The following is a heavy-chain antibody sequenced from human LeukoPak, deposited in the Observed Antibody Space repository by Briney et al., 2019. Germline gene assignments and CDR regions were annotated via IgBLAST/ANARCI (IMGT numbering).Heavy chain of an antibody. V-gene: IGHV3-9*01. Sequence: GGSLRLSCAASGFTFDDYAMHWVRQAPGKGLEWVSGISWNSGSIGYADSVKGRFTISRDNAKNSLYLQINSLRAEDTALYYCAKDGYGMDVWGQGATVTVSS. CDR2: ISWNSGSI. J-gene: IGHJ6*02. CDR3: AKDGYGMDV. CDR1: GFTFDDYA.